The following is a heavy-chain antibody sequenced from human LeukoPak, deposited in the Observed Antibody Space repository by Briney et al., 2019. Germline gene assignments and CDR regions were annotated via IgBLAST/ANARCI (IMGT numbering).Heavy chain of an antibody. CDR1: GSTFSSYS. J-gene: IGHJ4*02. V-gene: IGHV3-21*01. CDR2: ISSSSSYI. CDR3: ARVFAAAALDY. D-gene: IGHD6-13*01. Sequence: PGGSLRLSCAASGSTFSSYSMNWVRQAPGKGLEWVSSISSSSSYIYYADSVKGRFTISRDNAKNSLYLQMDSLRAEDTAVYYCARVFAAAALDYWGQGTLVTVSS.